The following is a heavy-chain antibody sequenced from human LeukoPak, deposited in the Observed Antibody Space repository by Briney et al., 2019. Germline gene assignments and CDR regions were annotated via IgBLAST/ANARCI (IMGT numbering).Heavy chain of an antibody. V-gene: IGHV3-66*01. CDR3: ARGYHDS. D-gene: IGHD3-16*02. CDR1: GFAFTNYW. CDR2: IYSGGST. J-gene: IGHJ4*02. Sequence: GGSLRLSCAASGFAFTNYWMSWVRQAPGKGLEWASTIYSGGSTHYADSVKGRFTISRDNAENTLYLQMNSLRAEDTAVYYCARGYHDSWGLGTLVTVSS.